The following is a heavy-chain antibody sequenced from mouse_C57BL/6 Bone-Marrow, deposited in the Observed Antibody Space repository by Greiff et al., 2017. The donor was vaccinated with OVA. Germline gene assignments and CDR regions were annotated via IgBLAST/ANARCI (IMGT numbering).Heavy chain of an antibody. J-gene: IGHJ2*01. CDR3: ARGGLPFDY. V-gene: IGHV1-69*01. Sequence: QVQLQQPGAELVMPGASVKLSCKASGYTFTSYGMHWVRRRPGQGLGWIGEIDPSDGFPTSTQKFKGKSTLTVDKSSITAYMQLSSLTSEDSAVYYCARGGLPFDYWGQGTTLTVSS. CDR2: IDPSDGFP. CDR1: GYTFTSYG. D-gene: IGHD5-5*01.